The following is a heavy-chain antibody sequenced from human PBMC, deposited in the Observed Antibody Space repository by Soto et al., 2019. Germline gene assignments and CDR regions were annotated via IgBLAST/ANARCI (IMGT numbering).Heavy chain of an antibody. Sequence: QVQLVQSGAEVKKPGASVKVSCKASGYTFTSYGISWVRQAPGQGLEWMGWISAYNGNTNYAQKLQGRVTMTTDTSTSNAYMELRSLRSDDTAVYYCAADTTTGYSSGWYGGGFDYWGQGTLVTVSS. CDR3: AADTTTGYSSGWYGGGFDY. CDR1: GYTFTSYG. D-gene: IGHD6-19*01. V-gene: IGHV1-18*01. J-gene: IGHJ4*02. CDR2: ISAYNGNT.